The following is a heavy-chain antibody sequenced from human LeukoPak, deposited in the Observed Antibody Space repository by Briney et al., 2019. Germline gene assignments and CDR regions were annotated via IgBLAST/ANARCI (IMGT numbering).Heavy chain of an antibody. CDR2: IIPIFGTT. CDR1: GYTFTTYG. CDR3: ARAPDSSGYYWNDAFDI. D-gene: IGHD3-22*01. V-gene: IGHV1-69*05. J-gene: IGHJ3*02. Sequence: SVKVSCKASGYTFTTYGFSWVRQAPGQGLEWMGRIIPIFGTTNYAQKFQGRVTITTDESTGTAYMELSSLRSEDTAVYYCARAPDSSGYYWNDAFDIWGQGTMVTVSS.